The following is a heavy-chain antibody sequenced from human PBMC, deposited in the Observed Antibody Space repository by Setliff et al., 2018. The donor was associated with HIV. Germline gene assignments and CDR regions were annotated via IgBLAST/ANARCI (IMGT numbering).Heavy chain of an antibody. CDR2: THHSGST. V-gene: IGHV4-38-2*01. Sequence: SETLSLTCAVSASSISSDYCWGWIRQPPGKGLEWIGSTHHSGSTYYNPSLNSRVTISVDTSKNQLSLKLRSVTAADTAVYYCARVFVDTAVLRVLEYYFDSWGRGTLVTVSS. CDR3: ARVFVDTAVLRVLEYYFDS. J-gene: IGHJ4*02. CDR1: ASSISSDYC. D-gene: IGHD5-18*01.